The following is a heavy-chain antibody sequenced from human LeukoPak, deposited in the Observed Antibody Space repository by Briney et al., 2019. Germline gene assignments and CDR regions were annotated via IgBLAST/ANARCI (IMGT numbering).Heavy chain of an antibody. Sequence: PSETLSLTCTVSGGSISSGGYYWSWIRRHPGKGLEWIGYIYYSGSTYYNPSLKSRVTISVDTSKNQFSLKLSSVTAADTAVYYCARAGWSAAAGWFDPWGQGTLVTVSS. CDR2: IYYSGST. D-gene: IGHD6-13*01. CDR3: ARAGWSAAAGWFDP. J-gene: IGHJ5*02. V-gene: IGHV4-31*03. CDR1: GGSISSGGYY.